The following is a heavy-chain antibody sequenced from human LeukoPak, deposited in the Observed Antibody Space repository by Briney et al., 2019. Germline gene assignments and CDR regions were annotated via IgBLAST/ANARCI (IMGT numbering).Heavy chain of an antibody. V-gene: IGHV3-30*02. CDR2: IRYDGSLK. Sequence: GGSLRLSCAASGFTFSTYGMHWVRQAPGKGLEWVAFIRYDGSLKYYADSVKGRFTISRDNSKNTPYLQMNSLRAADTAVYYCAKDGDFWSGYHDWGQGTLVTVSS. J-gene: IGHJ4*02. D-gene: IGHD3-3*01. CDR1: GFTFSTYG. CDR3: AKDGDFWSGYHD.